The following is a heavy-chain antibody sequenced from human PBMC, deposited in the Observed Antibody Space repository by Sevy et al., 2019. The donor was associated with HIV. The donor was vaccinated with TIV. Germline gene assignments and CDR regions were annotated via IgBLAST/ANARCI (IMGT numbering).Heavy chain of an antibody. CDR1: GFDFSNYA. CDR2: ISYDESRK. V-gene: IGHV3-30*04. D-gene: IGHD3-16*02. J-gene: IGHJ4*02. Sequence: GGSLRLSCAASGFDFSNYALHWVRQAPGKGLEWVAVISYDESRKWYADSVKGRFTLSRDNSKKLVHLQMNSLSAEDTAVYYCARESRETYRYNFFDFWGQGTLVTVSS. CDR3: ARESRETYRYNFFDF.